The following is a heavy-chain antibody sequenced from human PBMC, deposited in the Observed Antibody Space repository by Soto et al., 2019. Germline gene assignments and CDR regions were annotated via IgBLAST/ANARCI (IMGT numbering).Heavy chain of an antibody. V-gene: IGHV6-1*01. D-gene: IGHD2-2*01. Sequence: SQTLSLTCAISGDSVSSNSAAWNWFRQSPSRGLEWLGRTYYRSKWYNDYAVSVKSRITINPDTSKNQFSLQLNSVTPEDTAVYYCARVGLRWYHLRINSGQIGPPYGMDDWGPGAPVTVFS. J-gene: IGHJ6*02. CDR3: ARVGLRWYHLRINSGQIGPPYGMDD. CDR1: GDSVSSNSAA. CDR2: TYYRSKWYN.